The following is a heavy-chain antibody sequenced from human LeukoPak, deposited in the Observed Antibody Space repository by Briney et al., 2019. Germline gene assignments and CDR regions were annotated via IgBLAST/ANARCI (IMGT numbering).Heavy chain of an antibody. Sequence: GESLRLSCAASGFTFNSYAMSWVRQAPGKALEWVSDLSGSGGSTYYADAVKRRFTVSRDNSKNTLYLQMNSLIPEETAVYSCAKDGDYYASHWAHGTLVTVSS. J-gene: IGHJ4*01. V-gene: IGHV3-23*01. CDR1: GFTFNSYA. D-gene: IGHD3-10*01. CDR3: AKDGDYYASH. CDR2: LSGSGGST.